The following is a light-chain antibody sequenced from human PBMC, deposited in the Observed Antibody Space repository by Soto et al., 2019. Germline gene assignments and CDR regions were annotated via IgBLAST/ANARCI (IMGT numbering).Light chain of an antibody. Sequence: QSVLTQPASVSGSPGQSITISCTGTSSDIGGYNYVSWYQQHPGKAPKLMIYEVSTRPSGVSNRFSGSKSGNTASLTISGLQAEDEADYYCSSSTSSSTVIFGGGTKLTVL. CDR3: SSSTSSSTVI. V-gene: IGLV2-14*01. CDR1: SSDIGGYNY. J-gene: IGLJ2*01. CDR2: EVS.